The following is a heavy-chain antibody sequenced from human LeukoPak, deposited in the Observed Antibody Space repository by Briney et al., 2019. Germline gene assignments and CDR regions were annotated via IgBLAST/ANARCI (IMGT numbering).Heavy chain of an antibody. CDR2: ITSTSSYI. V-gene: IGHV3-21*01. CDR3: VKGSKVLLFTRDHYMDV. Sequence: GGSLRLSCAASGFTFSNYNMNWVRQAPGKGLEWVSSITSTSSYIYYADSVKGRFTISRDNSENTMYLQVNRLRAEDTAMYYCVKGSKVLLFTRDHYMDVWGKGTTVIISS. J-gene: IGHJ6*03. CDR1: GFTFSNYN. D-gene: IGHD2/OR15-2a*01.